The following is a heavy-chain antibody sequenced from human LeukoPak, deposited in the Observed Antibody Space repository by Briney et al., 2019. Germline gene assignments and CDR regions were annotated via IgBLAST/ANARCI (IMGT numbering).Heavy chain of an antibody. CDR3: AISGLGFGEFRGLDY. Sequence: PGGSLRLSCAASGFTFRSYTMHWVRQAPGKGLEWVTLISYDGTKKYYADSVTGRFTISRDTSKNALYLQMNSLRAEDTAVYYCAISGLGFGEFRGLDYWGQGTLVTVSS. CDR1: GFTFRSYT. CDR2: ISYDGTKK. J-gene: IGHJ4*02. V-gene: IGHV3-30*14. D-gene: IGHD3-10*01.